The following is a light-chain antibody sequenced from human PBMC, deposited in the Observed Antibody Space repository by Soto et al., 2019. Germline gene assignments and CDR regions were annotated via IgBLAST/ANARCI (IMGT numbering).Light chain of an antibody. CDR3: SSHTSGSTRV. CDR2: EVT. Sequence: QSALTQPASVSGSPGQSIAISCTGTFSDVGGYDYVSWYQQHPDKAPKLMIYEVTKRPSGVSNRFSGSKSGNTASLTISGLQPEDKADYYCSSHTSGSTRVFGSGTKLTVL. CDR1: FSDVGGYDY. V-gene: IGLV2-14*01. J-gene: IGLJ1*01.